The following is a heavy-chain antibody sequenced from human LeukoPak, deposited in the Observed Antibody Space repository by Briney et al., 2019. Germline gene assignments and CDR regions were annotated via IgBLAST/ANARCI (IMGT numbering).Heavy chain of an antibody. D-gene: IGHD6-19*01. CDR1: GFTFSTYW. J-gene: IGHJ3*02. V-gene: IGHV3-7*01. CDR2: IRQDGSKI. Sequence: PGGSLRLSCAASGFTFSTYWMSWVRQAPGKGLEWVANIRQDGSKIYYVDSVKGRFTISRDNAKNSLYLQMNNLRAEDTAVYYCARYGNGEWLAHYSFEIWCQGTMVTVSS. CDR3: ARYGNGEWLAHYSFEI.